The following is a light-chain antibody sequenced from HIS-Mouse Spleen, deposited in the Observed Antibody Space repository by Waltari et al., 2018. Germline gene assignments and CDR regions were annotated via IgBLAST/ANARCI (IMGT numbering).Light chain of an antibody. J-gene: IGLJ2*01. CDR1: SSNIGSNY. Sequence: QSVLTQPPSASGTPGQRVTISCSGSSSNIGSNYVYWYQQLPGTAPKLLIYRNKSGPSGVPGRFSGSKSGTSASLAISGLRSEDEADYYCAAWDDSLSGPVFGGGTKLTVL. V-gene: IGLV1-47*01. CDR2: RNK. CDR3: AAWDDSLSGPV.